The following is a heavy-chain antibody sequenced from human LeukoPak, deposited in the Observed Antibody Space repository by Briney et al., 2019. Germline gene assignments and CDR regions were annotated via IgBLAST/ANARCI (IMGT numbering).Heavy chain of an antibody. V-gene: IGHV4-38-2*02. CDR1: GYSISSGYY. D-gene: IGHD5-12*01. J-gene: IGHJ3*02. Sequence: SETLSLTCTVSGYSISSGYYWGWIRQPPGKGLEWIGSIYHSGSTYYNPSLKSRVTISVDTSKNQFSLKLSSVTAADTAVYYCASTRDIVATIDAFDIWGQGTMVTVSS. CDR2: IYHSGST. CDR3: ASTRDIVATIDAFDI.